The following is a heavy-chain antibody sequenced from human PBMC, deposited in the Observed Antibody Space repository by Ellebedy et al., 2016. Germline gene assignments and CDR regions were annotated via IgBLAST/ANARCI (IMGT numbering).Heavy chain of an antibody. D-gene: IGHD5-18*01. CDR3: ARIAAMAQDY. Sequence: SETLSLTCAVYGGSFSGYYWSWIRQPPGKGLEWIGEINHSGSTNYNPSLKSRVTISVDTSKNQFSLKLSSVTAADTAVYYCARIAAMAQDYWGQGTLVTVSS. V-gene: IGHV4-34*01. J-gene: IGHJ4*02. CDR1: GGSFSGYY. CDR2: INHSGST.